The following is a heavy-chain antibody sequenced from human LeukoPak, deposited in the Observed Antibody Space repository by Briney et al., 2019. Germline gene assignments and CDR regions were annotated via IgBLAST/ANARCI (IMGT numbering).Heavy chain of an antibody. V-gene: IGHV3-23*01. J-gene: IGHJ5*02. CDR3: AKTTDYGDDNWFDP. CDR2: ISGSGGST. Sequence: GGSLRLSCAASGFTFSSYAMSWVRHAPGKGLEWVSAISGSGGSTYYADSVKGRFTISRDNSKNTLYLQMNSLRAEDTAVYYCAKTTDYGDDNWFDPWGQGTLVTVSS. CDR1: GFTFSSYA. D-gene: IGHD4-17*01.